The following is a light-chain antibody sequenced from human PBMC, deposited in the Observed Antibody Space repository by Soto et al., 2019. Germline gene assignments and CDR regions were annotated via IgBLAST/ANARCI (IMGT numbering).Light chain of an antibody. CDR3: QQYNSYAWT. CDR2: DAS. Sequence: EIVLTQSPGTLSLSPGERATLSFRASQSVSNYLAWYQQRPGQAPRLLIYDASTRATGIPARFSGSGSGTEFTLTISSLQPDDFATYYCQQYNSYAWTFGQGTKVDIK. J-gene: IGKJ1*01. CDR1: QSVSNY. V-gene: IGKV3D-15*01.